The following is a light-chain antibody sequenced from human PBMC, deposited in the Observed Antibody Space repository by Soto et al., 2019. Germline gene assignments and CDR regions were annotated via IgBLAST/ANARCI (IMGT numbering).Light chain of an antibody. CDR2: DVN. CDR1: RSDVGGYRF. CDR3: CSVTGGFTCV. J-gene: IGLJ3*02. Sequence: QSALTQPRSVSGSPGQSVTISCTGARSDVGGYRFVSWYQQHPDKAPKLMIYDVNKRPSGVPDRFSGSKSGNTASLTISGLQDEDEADYFCCSVTGGFTCVFGGGTKLTVL. V-gene: IGLV2-11*01.